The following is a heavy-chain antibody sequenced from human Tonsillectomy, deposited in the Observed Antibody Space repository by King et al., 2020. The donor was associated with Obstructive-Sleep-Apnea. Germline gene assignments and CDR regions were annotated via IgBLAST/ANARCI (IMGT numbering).Heavy chain of an antibody. Sequence: QVQLPQWGAGLLKPSETLSLTCAVYGGSFSGYYWNWIRQPPGKGLEWIGDIYHSGSTNYNPSLKSRVTISVDMSKNQFSLDLSSVTAADTAVYYCARGQAWEEMATIRYTENNWFDPWGQGTLVTVSS. CDR3: ARGQAWEEMATIRYTENNWFDP. V-gene: IGHV4-34*01. D-gene: IGHD5-24*01. CDR1: GGSFSGYY. CDR2: IYHSGST. J-gene: IGHJ5*02.